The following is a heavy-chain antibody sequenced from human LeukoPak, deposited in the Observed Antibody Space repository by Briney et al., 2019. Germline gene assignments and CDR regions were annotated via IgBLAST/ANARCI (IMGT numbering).Heavy chain of an antibody. V-gene: IGHV4-59*01. Sequence: PSETLSLTCTVSGGSISSYYWSWIRQPPGKGLEWIGYIYYSGSTNYNPSLKSRVTISVDTSKNQFSLKLSSVTAADTAVYYCARGASGYDFWSGYWGAFDIWGQGTMVTVSP. CDR1: GGSISSYY. CDR3: ARGASGYDFWSGYWGAFDI. CDR2: IYYSGST. J-gene: IGHJ3*02. D-gene: IGHD3-3*01.